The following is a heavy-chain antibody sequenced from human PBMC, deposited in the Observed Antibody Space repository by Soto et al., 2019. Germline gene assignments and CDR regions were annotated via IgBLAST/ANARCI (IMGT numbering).Heavy chain of an antibody. V-gene: IGHV3-73*01. CDR2: IRSKANSYAT. Sequence: GGSLRLSCAASGFTFSGSAMHWVRQASGKGLEWVGRIRSKANSYATAYAASVKGRFTISRDDSKNTAYLQMSSLKTEDTAVYFCTTSPHRYYYYYMDVWGKGTTVTVSS. D-gene: IGHD2-21*01. J-gene: IGHJ6*03. CDR3: TTSPHRYYYYYMDV. CDR1: GFTFSGSA.